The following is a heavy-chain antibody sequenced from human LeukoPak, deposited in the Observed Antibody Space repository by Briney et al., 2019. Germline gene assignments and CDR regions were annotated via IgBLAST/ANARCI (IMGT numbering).Heavy chain of an antibody. Sequence: PGGSQRLSCAASGFTFSGYWMSWVRQAPGKGREWVANIKQDGSATYYVDSVKGRFTISRDNAKNSLYLQMNSLRAEDTAVYYCARMYSSSWYSWGQGTLVTVSS. CDR3: ARMYSSSWYS. CDR1: GFTFSGYW. J-gene: IGHJ4*02. D-gene: IGHD6-13*01. V-gene: IGHV3-7*01. CDR2: IKQDGSAT.